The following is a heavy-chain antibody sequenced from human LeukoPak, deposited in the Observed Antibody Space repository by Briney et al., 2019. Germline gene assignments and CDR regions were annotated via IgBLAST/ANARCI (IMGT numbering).Heavy chain of an antibody. CDR2: IRSTGST. CDR3: ARDMRQQLRFYYYMDV. D-gene: IGHD1-1*01. V-gene: IGHV4-4*07. Sequence: PSETLSLTCTVSDGSINDFYWSWIRQPAGKGLEWIGRIRSTGSTNYNPSLKSRVTMSVDTSKNQFSLVLSSVTAADTAVYYCARDMRQQLRFYYYMDVWGKGTTVTVSS. CDR1: DGSINDFY. J-gene: IGHJ6*03.